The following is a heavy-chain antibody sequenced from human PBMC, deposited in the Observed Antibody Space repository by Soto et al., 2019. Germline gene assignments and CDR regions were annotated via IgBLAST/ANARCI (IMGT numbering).Heavy chain of an antibody. D-gene: IGHD3-9*01. J-gene: IGHJ6*03. CDR3: AKDQTGYYIGYYYYYMDV. CDR2: ISWNSGSI. V-gene: IGHV3-9*01. Sequence: GGSLRLSCAASGFTFDDYAMHWVRQAPGKGLEWVSGISWNSGSIGYADSVKGRFTISRDNAKNSLYLQMNSLRAEYTAFYYCAKDQTGYYIGYYYYYMDVWGKGTTVTVSS. CDR1: GFTFDDYA.